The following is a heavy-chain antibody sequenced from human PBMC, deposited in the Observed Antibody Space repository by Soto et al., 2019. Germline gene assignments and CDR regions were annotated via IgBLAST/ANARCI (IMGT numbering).Heavy chain of an antibody. J-gene: IGHJ6*02. Sequence: EVQLVESGGGLVKPGGSLRLSCVASAFTFNNFPMHWVRQAPGKGLPWLASITTTSTYKYYADSVKGRFSISRDNAKNSLYLELTNLRSEDTAVYYCAREQCSSTSCNHGMDVWGLGTTVNVSS. D-gene: IGHD2-2*01. CDR3: AREQCSSTSCNHGMDV. CDR2: ITTTSTYK. CDR1: AFTFNNFP. V-gene: IGHV3-21*01.